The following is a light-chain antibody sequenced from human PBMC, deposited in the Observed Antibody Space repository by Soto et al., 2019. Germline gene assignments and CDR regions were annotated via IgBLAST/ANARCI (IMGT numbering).Light chain of an antibody. CDR2: GAS. J-gene: IGKJ1*01. CDR1: QSVSSN. CDR3: HQRQSWPRT. V-gene: IGKV3-11*01. Sequence: EVVLTQSPATLSVSPWERATLSCRASQSVSSNLAWYQQKPGQAPRLLIYGASSRATGIPDRFSGSGSGTDFTLTISDVQPEDFALYYCHQRQSWPRTFGQGTKVDIK.